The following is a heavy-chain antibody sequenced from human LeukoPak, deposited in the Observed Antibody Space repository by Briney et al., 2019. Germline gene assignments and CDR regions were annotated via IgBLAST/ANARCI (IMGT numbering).Heavy chain of an antibody. CDR3: RAVVVAAAVVYYFDY. V-gene: IGHV3-23*01. Sequence: MSWVRQAPGKGLEWVSAISGSGGSTYYADSVKGRFTISRDNSKNTLYLQMNSLRAEDTAVYYCRAVVVAAAVVYYFDYWGQGTLVTVSS. J-gene: IGHJ4*02. CDR2: ISGSGGST. D-gene: IGHD2-15*01.